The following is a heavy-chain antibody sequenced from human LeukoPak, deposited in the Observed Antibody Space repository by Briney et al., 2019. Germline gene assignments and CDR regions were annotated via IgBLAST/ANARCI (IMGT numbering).Heavy chain of an antibody. CDR1: GGSISSYY. CDR3: ARHKKVLLTYYFDY. D-gene: IGHD3-10*01. J-gene: IGHJ4*02. V-gene: IGHV4-59*08. Sequence: SETLSLTCTVSGGSISSYYWSWLRQPPGKGLEWLGYIYYSGSTNYNPSLKSRVTISVDTSKNQFSLKLSSVTAADTAVYYCARHKKVLLTYYFDYWGQGTLVTVSS. CDR2: IYYSGST.